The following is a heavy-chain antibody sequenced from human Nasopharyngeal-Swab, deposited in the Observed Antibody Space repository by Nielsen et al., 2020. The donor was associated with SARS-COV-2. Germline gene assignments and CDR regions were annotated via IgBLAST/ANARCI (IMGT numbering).Heavy chain of an antibody. V-gene: IGHV1-3*01. J-gene: IGHJ6*03. Sequence: ASVKVSCKASGYTFTSYAMHWVRQAPGQRLEWMGWINAGNGNTNYAQKLQGRVTMTTDTSTSTAYMELRSLRSDDTAVYYCARVEAAAGYYYYYYMDVWGKGTTVTVSS. CDR3: ARVEAAAGYYYYYYMDV. D-gene: IGHD6-13*01. CDR1: GYTFTSYA. CDR2: INAGNGNT.